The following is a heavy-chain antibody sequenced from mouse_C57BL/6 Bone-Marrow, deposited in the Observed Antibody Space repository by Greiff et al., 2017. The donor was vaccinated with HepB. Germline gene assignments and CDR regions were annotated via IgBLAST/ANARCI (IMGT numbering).Heavy chain of an antibody. CDR1: GFTFSDYG. J-gene: IGHJ3*01. Sequence: EVKLMESGGGLVKPGGSLKLSCAASGFTFSDYGMHWVRQAPEKGLEWVAYISSGSSTIYYADTVKGRFTISRDNAKNTLFLQMTSLRSEDTAMYYCARRSYPLAWFAHWGQEALVTVSA. CDR3: ARRSYPLAWFAH. V-gene: IGHV5-17*01. CDR2: ISSGSSTI.